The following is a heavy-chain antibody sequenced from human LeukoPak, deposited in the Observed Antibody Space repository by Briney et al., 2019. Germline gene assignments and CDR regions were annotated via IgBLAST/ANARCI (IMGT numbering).Heavy chain of an antibody. V-gene: IGHV3-7*04. J-gene: IGHJ4*02. CDR1: GFTFCSYW. D-gene: IGHD6-13*01. CDR3: ARGTIAAAGYYYFDY. Sequence: GGSLRLSCAASGFTFCSYWMSWVPQAPGKGLEWVANIKQDGSEKYYVDSVKGRFTISRDNAKNSLYLQMNSLRAGDTAVYYCARGTIAAAGYYYFDYWGQGTQVTVSS. CDR2: IKQDGSEK.